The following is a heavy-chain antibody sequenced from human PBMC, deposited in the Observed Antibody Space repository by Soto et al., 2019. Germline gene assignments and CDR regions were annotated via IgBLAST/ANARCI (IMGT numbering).Heavy chain of an antibody. CDR1: GYSFTNYG. CDR3: ARDRGVAPPVAGNTHYYYYMDV. V-gene: IGHV1-18*01. D-gene: IGHD6-19*01. Sequence: QDQLVQSGAELKKPGASVTVSCKASGYSFTNYGVTWVRQAPGQGLEWMGWISAFNGNTHYAQNLQVRVTMTTDAATSTAYMELRSLRSDDTAVYYCARDRGVAPPVAGNTHYYYYMDVWGKGTTVTVSS. CDR2: ISAFNGNT. J-gene: IGHJ6*03.